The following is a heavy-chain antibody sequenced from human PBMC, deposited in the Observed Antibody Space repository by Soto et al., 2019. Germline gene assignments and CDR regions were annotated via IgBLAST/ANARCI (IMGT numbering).Heavy chain of an antibody. D-gene: IGHD4-17*01. J-gene: IGHJ6*02. CDR3: ARGTTKYYYYGMAV. CDR1: GFTFSTCA. Sequence: QVQLVESGGGVVQPGRSLRLSCAASGFTFSTCAMYWVRQAPGKGLEWVAVISYDGSNKYYADYVKGRCTISRDNSKNTLYLQLNSLRPEDTAVYYCARGTTKYYYYGMAVWGQGTTVAVSS. CDR2: ISYDGSNK. V-gene: IGHV3-30-3*01.